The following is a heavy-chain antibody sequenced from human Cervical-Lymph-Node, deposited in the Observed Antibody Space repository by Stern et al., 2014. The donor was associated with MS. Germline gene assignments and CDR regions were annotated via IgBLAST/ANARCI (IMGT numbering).Heavy chain of an antibody. V-gene: IGHV2-5*01. CDR2: IFYHNET. J-gene: IGHJ4*02. CDR3: ALDPQF. Sequence: QVTLKESGPPLVKPPQTLTLPCTFSGFSFHPRGVGVGWTRQSPGKAREWLDIIFYHNETRYSPSPTLCPTNPRDPSKYPEVLVMANMDPGDTATYYCALDPQFWGQGVRVTVSS. CDR1: GFSFHPRGVG.